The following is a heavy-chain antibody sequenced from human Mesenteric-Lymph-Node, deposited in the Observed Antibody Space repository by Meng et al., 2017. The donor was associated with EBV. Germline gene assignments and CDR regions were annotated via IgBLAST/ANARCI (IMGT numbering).Heavy chain of an antibody. V-gene: IGHV4-61*01. CDR2: VHPTWST. J-gene: IGHJ4*02. D-gene: IGHD3-22*01. CDR1: GDSVNSATYY. CDR3: ASQGYYDSGAWGDYFDY. Sequence: QWRLQAACLVLVKPSETLSLHCRVSGDSVNSATYYWSWIRKPPGKGLEWIASVHPTWSTNYNPSLMSRVTISLDTSKSQFSLTLTYVTAADTAVYYCASQGYYDSGAWGDYFDYWGQGSLVTVSS.